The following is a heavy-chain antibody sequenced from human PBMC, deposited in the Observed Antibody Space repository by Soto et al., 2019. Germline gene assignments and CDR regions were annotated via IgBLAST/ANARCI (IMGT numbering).Heavy chain of an antibody. CDR2: IYYSGST. J-gene: IGHJ4*02. D-gene: IGHD3-10*01. V-gene: IGHV4-31*03. CDR1: GGSISSGGYY. CDR3: ARDSGRKRGYFDY. Sequence: SETLSLTCTVSGGSISSGGYYWSWIRQHPGKGLEWIGYIYYSGSTYYNPSLKSRVTIPVDTSKNQFSLKLSSVTAADTAVYYCARDSGRKRGYFDYWGQATLVTVSS.